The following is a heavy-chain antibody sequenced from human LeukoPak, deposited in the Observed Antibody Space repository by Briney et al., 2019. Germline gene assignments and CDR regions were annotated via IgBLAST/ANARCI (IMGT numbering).Heavy chain of an antibody. CDR2: IYHSGST. J-gene: IGHJ4*02. CDR1: GGSISSGDYY. V-gene: IGHV4-30-4*01. Sequence: SQTLSLTCTVSGGSISSGDYYWSWIRQPPGKGLEWIGEIYHSGSTNYNPSLKSRVTISVDKSKNQFSLKLSSVTAADTAVYYCARGVGAVAATNYWGQGTLVTVSS. D-gene: IGHD6-19*01. CDR3: ARGVGAVAATNY.